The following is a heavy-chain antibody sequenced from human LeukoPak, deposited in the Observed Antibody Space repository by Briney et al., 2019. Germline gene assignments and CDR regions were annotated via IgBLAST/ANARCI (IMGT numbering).Heavy chain of an antibody. J-gene: IGHJ4*02. CDR2: VYYSGST. Sequence: SETLSLTCTVSGGSISSSSYYWGWIRQPPGKGLEWIGSVYYSGSTYYNPSLKSRVTISVDTSKNQFSLKLSSVTAADTAVYYCARHPDYYDSSGLDYWGQGTLVTVSS. CDR3: ARHPDYYDSSGLDY. CDR1: GGSISSSSYY. V-gene: IGHV4-39*01. D-gene: IGHD3-22*01.